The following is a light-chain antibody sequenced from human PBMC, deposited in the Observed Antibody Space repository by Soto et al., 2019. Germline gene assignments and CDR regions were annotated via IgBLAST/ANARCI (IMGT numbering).Light chain of an antibody. CDR2: STN. CDR3: VLYMGSGIWV. J-gene: IGLJ3*02. V-gene: IGLV8-61*01. CDR1: SGSVSTSYY. Sequence: QTVVTQEPXFSVSPXXXVTLTXGLSSGSVSTSYYPSWYQQTPGQAPRTLIYSTNTRSSGVPDRFSGSILGNKAALTITGAQADDESDYYCVLYMGSGIWVFGGGTKLTVL.